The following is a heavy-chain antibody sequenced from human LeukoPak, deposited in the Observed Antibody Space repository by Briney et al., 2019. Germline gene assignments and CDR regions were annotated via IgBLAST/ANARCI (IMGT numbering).Heavy chain of an antibody. CDR1: GGSFSGYY. CDR3: ARVWGLYDYSSGGGYNYFLDY. J-gene: IGHJ4*02. CDR2: INHSGST. V-gene: IGHV4-34*01. Sequence: PSETLSLTCAVYGGSFSGYYWSWIRQPPGKGLEWIEEINHSGSTNYNPSLKSRVTISVDTSKNQFSLKLSSVTAADTAVYYCARVWGLYDYSSGGGYNYFLDYWGQGTLVTVSS. D-gene: IGHD5-24*01.